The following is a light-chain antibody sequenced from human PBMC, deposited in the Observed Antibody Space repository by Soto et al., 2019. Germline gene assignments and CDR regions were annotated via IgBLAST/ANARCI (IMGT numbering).Light chain of an antibody. CDR1: SSNIGAGYD. Sequence: QSVLTQPPSVSGAPGQRVTISCTGSSSNIGAGYDVHWYQQLPGTAPKLLIYGNSNRPSGVPDRFSASKSGTSASLAITGLEAEDEADYYCQSYYSSLHVVSGGGTKVTVL. CDR3: QSYYSSLHVV. V-gene: IGLV1-40*01. J-gene: IGLJ2*01. CDR2: GNS.